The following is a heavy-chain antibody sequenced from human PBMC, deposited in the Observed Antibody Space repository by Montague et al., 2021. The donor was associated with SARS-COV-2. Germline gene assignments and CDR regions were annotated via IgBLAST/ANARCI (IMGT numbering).Heavy chain of an antibody. CDR1: GGSISSSNYY. V-gene: IGHV4-39*02. CDR3: ARRGRKLLPVATTIGGFDI. Sequence: SETLSLTCTVSGGSISSSNYYWGWIRQPPGKGLEWIGSICDSGSTYYNPSLKSRVTISVDTSKNHFSLKLSSVTAADTAVYYCARRGRKLLPVATTIGGFDIWGQGTMVTVSS. CDR2: ICDSGST. D-gene: IGHD5-12*01. J-gene: IGHJ3*02.